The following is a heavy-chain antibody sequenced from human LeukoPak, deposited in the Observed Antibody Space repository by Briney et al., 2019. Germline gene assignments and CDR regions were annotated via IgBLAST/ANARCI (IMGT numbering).Heavy chain of an antibody. V-gene: IGHV3-30*18. D-gene: IGHD6-13*01. J-gene: IGHJ4*02. Sequence: GGSLRLSCAASGFTFSTSGMHWVRQAPGKGLEWVAVVSYDGSNKCYAASVKGRFTISRDNSRNTLYLQMNTLRAEDAAVYYCAKDRTSSWSVDYWGQGTLVTVSS. CDR2: VSYDGSNK. CDR1: GFTFSTSG. CDR3: AKDRTSSWSVDY.